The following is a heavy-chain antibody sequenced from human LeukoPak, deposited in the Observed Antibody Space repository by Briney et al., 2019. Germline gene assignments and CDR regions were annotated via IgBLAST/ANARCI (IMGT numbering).Heavy chain of an antibody. CDR2: IYYSGST. D-gene: IGHD3-16*01. V-gene: IGHV4-59*06. Sequence: SETLSLTCTVSGGSISSYYWSWIRQHPGKGLEWIGYIYYSGSTYYNPSLKSRVTISVDTSKNQFSLKLSSVTAADTAVYYCARDYAGIRAFDIWGQGTMVTVSS. CDR1: GGSISSYY. J-gene: IGHJ3*02. CDR3: ARDYAGIRAFDI.